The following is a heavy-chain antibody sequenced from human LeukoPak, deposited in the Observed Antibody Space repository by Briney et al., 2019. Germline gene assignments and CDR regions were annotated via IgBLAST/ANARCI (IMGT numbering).Heavy chain of an antibody. CDR1: GGSISSNSYC. Sequence: SETLSLTCPVSGGSISSNSYCTCWIRQPPGKGLEWIGSIYYSGSTYYNPSLKSRVTISVDTSKNQFSLKLSSVTAADTAVYYCSSLADAIGGSSFFDYWGQGTLVTVSS. CDR3: SSLADAIGGSSFFDY. J-gene: IGHJ4*02. V-gene: IGHV4-39*01. CDR2: IYYSGST. D-gene: IGHD2-15*01.